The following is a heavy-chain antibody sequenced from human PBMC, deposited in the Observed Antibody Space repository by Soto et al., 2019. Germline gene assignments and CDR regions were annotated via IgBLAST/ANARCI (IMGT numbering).Heavy chain of an antibody. CDR1: GITFIYAW. V-gene: IGHV3-15*07. Sequence: GGSLRLSCAASGITFIYAWMDWVRQAPGKRLEWVGRIKSQASGGTIDYAAPVKGRFTISKDDSKNTVYLQMDSLKTEDTAVYYCTHLLSLAHPYSYLWGQGTQVTVSS. J-gene: IGHJ4*02. CDR2: IKSQASGGTI. D-gene: IGHD2-21*01. CDR3: THLLSLAHPYSYL.